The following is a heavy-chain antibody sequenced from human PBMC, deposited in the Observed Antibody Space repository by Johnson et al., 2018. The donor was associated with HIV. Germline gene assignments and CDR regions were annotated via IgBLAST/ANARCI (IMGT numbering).Heavy chain of an antibody. CDR2: ISYDGSNK. J-gene: IGHJ3*02. V-gene: IGHV3-30*04. CDR3: ATSGLTLGSSSSHAFDI. CDR1: GFTFSPYA. Sequence: VQLVESGGGVVQPGRSLRLSCAASGFTFSPYAMHWVRQTPGKGLECVAIISYDGSNKYYADSVKGRFTISRDNSKNTLYLQMNSLRAEDTAMYYCATSGLTLGSSSSHAFDIWGQGTMVTVSS. D-gene: IGHD6-6*01.